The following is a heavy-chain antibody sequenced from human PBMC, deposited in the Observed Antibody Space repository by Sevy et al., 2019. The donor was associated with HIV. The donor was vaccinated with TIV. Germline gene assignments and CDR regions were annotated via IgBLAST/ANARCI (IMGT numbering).Heavy chain of an antibody. CDR3: ARDRKVLLVVYAIPFDVFDI. Sequence: GRSLRLSCAASGFTFSNHAMHWVRQGPGKGPEWVAFIRNDGSSEYYADSVKGRFTISRDNSKNTLYLQMNSLRPEDTAVYFCARDRKVLLVVYAIPFDVFDIWGQGATVTVSS. V-gene: IGHV3-30*02. D-gene: IGHD2-8*02. CDR2: IRNDGSSE. CDR1: GFTFSNHA. J-gene: IGHJ3*02.